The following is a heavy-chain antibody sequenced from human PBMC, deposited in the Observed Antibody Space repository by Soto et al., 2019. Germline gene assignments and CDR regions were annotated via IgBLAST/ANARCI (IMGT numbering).Heavy chain of an antibody. Sequence: QVQLVQSGAEVKKPGASVKVSCKASGYTFTSYGISWVRQAPGQGLEWMGWISAYNGNTNYAQKLQGRVTMTTDTXTXRAYMELRSLRSDDTAVYYCARGLVYGDYGTNWFDPWGQGTLVTVSS. D-gene: IGHD4-17*01. J-gene: IGHJ5*02. CDR3: ARGLVYGDYGTNWFDP. V-gene: IGHV1-18*01. CDR2: ISAYNGNT. CDR1: GYTFTSYG.